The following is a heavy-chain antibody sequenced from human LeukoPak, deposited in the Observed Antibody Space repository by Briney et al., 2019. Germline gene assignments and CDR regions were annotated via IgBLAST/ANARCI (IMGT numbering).Heavy chain of an antibody. Sequence: TSETLSLTCAVYGGSFSGYYWSWIRQPPGKGLKWIGEINHSGSTNYNPSLKSRVTISVDTSKNQFSLKLSSMTAADTAVYYCARVAFRQWLVQGIDYWGQGTLVTVSS. D-gene: IGHD6-19*01. J-gene: IGHJ4*02. CDR1: GGSFSGYY. CDR2: INHSGST. V-gene: IGHV4-34*01. CDR3: ARVAFRQWLVQGIDY.